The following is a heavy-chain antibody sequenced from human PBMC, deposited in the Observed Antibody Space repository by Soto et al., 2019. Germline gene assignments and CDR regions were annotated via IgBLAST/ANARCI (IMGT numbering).Heavy chain of an antibody. D-gene: IGHD3-16*01. CDR1: GYTFTSYY. J-gene: IGHJ6*02. CDR3: ARDGAGASIFYYYYGMDV. V-gene: IGHV1-46*01. Sequence: GASVKVSCKASGYTFTSYYMHCVRQAPGQGLEWMGIINPSGGSTSYAQKFQGRVTMTRDTSTSTVYMELSSLRSEDTAVYYCARDGAGASIFYYYYGMDVWGQGTTVTVSS. CDR2: INPSGGST.